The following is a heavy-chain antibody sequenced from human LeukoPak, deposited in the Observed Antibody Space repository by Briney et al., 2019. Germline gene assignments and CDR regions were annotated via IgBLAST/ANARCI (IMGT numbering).Heavy chain of an antibody. CDR3: ASTESSGWWYFDY. CDR1: GYTFTGYC. CDR2: INPNSGGT. Sequence: ASVKVSCKASGYTFTGYCMHWVRQAPGQGLEWMGWINPNSGGTNYAQKFQGRVTMTRDTSISTAYMELSRLRSDDTAVYYCASTESSGWWYFDYWGQGTLVTVSS. V-gene: IGHV1-2*02. D-gene: IGHD6-19*01. J-gene: IGHJ4*02.